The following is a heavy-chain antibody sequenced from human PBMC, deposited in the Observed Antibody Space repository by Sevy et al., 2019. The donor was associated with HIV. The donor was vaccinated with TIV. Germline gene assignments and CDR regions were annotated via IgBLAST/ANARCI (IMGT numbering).Heavy chain of an antibody. J-gene: IGHJ4*02. CDR2: ISTSSNYI. CDR1: EFTFSDYY. Sequence: GGSLRLSCAASEFTFSDYYMSWIRQAPGKGLEWVSDISTSSNYINYADSVKGRFTISRHNAKNSLYLQMNSLGAEDTAVYFCARVRYNYGQHYFDYWGQGTLVTVSS. V-gene: IGHV3-11*06. D-gene: IGHD5-18*01. CDR3: ARVRYNYGQHYFDY.